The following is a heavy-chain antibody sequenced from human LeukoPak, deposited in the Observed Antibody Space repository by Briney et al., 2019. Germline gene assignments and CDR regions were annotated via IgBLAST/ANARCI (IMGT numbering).Heavy chain of an antibody. V-gene: IGHV4-59*01. J-gene: IGHJ3*02. CDR1: GDSISSYY. D-gene: IGHD2-15*01. Sequence: SETLSLTCTVSGDSISSYYWSWIRQPPGKGLEWIGYIYYGGSTNYNPSLKSRVTISVDTSKNQFSLKLSSVTAADTAVYYCARDNVVDAFDIWGQGTMVTVSS. CDR2: IYYGGST. CDR3: ARDNVVDAFDI.